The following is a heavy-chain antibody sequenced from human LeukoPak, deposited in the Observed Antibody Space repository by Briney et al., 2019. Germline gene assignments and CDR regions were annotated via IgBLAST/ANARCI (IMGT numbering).Heavy chain of an antibody. V-gene: IGHV1-2*02. CDR3: VRVVRRAAAHAGNWFDP. J-gene: IGHJ5*02. D-gene: IGHD6-13*01. CDR1: GYSFTDYY. CDR2: INPNTGGT. Sequence: ASVKVSCKASGYSFTDYYMHWVRQAPGQGIEWMGWINPNTGGTDYIQKFQGRVTMTRDTSISTAYMEVNSLKPDDTAVYYCVRVVRRAAAHAGNWFDPWGQGTLVTVSS.